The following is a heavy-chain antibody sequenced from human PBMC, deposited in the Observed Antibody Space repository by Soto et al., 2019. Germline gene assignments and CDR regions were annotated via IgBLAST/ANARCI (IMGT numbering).Heavy chain of an antibody. CDR2: ISYDGSNK. J-gene: IGHJ4*02. CDR1: GFTFSSYG. Sequence: PGGSLRLSCAASGFTFSSYGMHWVRQAPGKGLEWVAVISYDGSNKYYADSVKGRFTISRDNSKNTLYLQMNSLRAEDTAVYYCAKDRDRTYYYDSSGYYSHSPFDYWGQGTLVTVSS. D-gene: IGHD3-22*01. V-gene: IGHV3-30*18. CDR3: AKDRDRTYYYDSSGYYSHSPFDY.